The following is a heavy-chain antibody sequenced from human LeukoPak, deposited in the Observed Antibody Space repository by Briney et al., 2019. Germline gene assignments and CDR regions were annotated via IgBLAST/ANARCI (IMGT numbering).Heavy chain of an antibody. J-gene: IGHJ3*02. Sequence: SETLSLTCTVPGGSISSYYWSWIRQPPGKGLEWVGYIYYSGSTNYNPSLKSRVTISVDTSKNQFSLKLSSVTAADTAVYYCASVGGKGVEMGPAFDIWGQGTMVTVSS. CDR2: IYYSGST. CDR3: ASVGGKGVEMGPAFDI. D-gene: IGHD5-24*01. CDR1: GGSISSYY. V-gene: IGHV4-59*01.